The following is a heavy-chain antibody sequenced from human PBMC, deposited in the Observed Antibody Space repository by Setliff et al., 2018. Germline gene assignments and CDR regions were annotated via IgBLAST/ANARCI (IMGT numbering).Heavy chain of an antibody. J-gene: IGHJ5*01. CDR1: GYSFTRYY. CDR3: ARELRSPYWHLDS. D-gene: IGHD3-16*01. CDR2: FIPILGAT. Sequence: RASVKVSCKASGYSFTRYYMYWVRQAPGQGLEWMGRFIPILGATNYAQNFQGRVTITADESTSTGYMELRSLRSDDTAVYYCARELRSPYWHLDSWGQGTLVTVSS. V-gene: IGHV1-69*13.